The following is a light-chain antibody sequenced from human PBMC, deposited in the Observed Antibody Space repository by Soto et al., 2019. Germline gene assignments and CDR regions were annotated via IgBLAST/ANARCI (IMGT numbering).Light chain of an antibody. V-gene: IGKV3-20*01. J-gene: IGKJ1*01. Sequence: EILLTQSPGTLSLSPGERATLSCRASQSVTSTYLAWYQQKPGQAPRLLIYGTSSRATGIPDRFIGSGSGTDFTLTISRLEPEDFAVYYCQQHGSSPLTFGLGTKVEIK. CDR1: QSVTSTY. CDR3: QQHGSSPLT. CDR2: GTS.